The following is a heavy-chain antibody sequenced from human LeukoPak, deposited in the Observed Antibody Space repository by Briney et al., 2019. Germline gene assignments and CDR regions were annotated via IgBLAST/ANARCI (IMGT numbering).Heavy chain of an antibody. V-gene: IGHV4-30-2*01. J-gene: IGHJ4*02. CDR1: GGSISSGSYS. Sequence: PSETLSLTCAVSGGSISSGSYSWSWIRQPPGKGLEWIVYIYPRGSTYYNPSLKSRVILSLDKSANQFPLNLSSVTAADTAVYYCARFSPRAMGNYLDFWGQGTLVTVSS. CDR2: IYPRGST. CDR3: ARFSPRAMGNYLDF. D-gene: IGHD7-27*01.